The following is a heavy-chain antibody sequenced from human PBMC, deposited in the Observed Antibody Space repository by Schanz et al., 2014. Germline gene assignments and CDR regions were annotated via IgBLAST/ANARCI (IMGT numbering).Heavy chain of an antibody. CDR1: GFTFYNYA. CDR3: AKAFRTTKYYGMDV. J-gene: IGHJ6*02. D-gene: IGHD1-1*01. Sequence: EVRLVESGGGLVQPGGSLRLSCAASGFTFYNYAMTWVRQAPGKGLEWVSAISSTGGSTYYADSVKGRFTISRDNSKNTLSLLVNSLRGEDTATYYCAKAFRTTKYYGMDVWGQGTTVTVSS. V-gene: IGHV3-23*04. CDR2: ISSTGGST.